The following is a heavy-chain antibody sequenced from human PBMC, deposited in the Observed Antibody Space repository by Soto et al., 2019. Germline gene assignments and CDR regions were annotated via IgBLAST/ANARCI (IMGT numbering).Heavy chain of an antibody. V-gene: IGHV1-18*01. D-gene: IGHD3-22*01. Sequence: ASVKVSCKAPGYTFTSYGISWVRQAPGQGLEWMGWISAYNGNTNYAQKLQGRVTMTTDTSTSTAYMELRSLRSDDTAVYYCARDRPTYYYDSSGYHPDAFDIWGQGTMVTVSS. J-gene: IGHJ3*02. CDR1: GYTFTSYG. CDR3: ARDRPTYYYDSSGYHPDAFDI. CDR2: ISAYNGNT.